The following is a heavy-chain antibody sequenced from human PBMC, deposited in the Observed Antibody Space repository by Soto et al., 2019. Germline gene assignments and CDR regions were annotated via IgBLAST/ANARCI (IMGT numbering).Heavy chain of an antibody. CDR1: GFTFSSYA. CDR2: ISGSGGST. CDR3: AKGTERFLEWPLTHGMDV. D-gene: IGHD3-3*01. J-gene: IGHJ6*02. Sequence: EVQLLESGGGLVQPGGSLRLSCAASGFTFSSYAMSWVRQAPGKGLEWVSAISGSGGSTYYADSVKGRFTISRDNSKNTLYLQMNSLTAEDTSVYYCAKGTERFLEWPLTHGMDVWGQGTTVTVSS. V-gene: IGHV3-23*01.